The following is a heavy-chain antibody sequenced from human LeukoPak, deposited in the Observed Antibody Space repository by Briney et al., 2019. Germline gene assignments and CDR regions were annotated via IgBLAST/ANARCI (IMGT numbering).Heavy chain of an antibody. J-gene: IGHJ4*02. CDR1: GGSFSGYY. D-gene: IGHD3-22*01. CDR3: ASSYYYDSSGYRD. Sequence: SETLSLTCAVYGGSFSGYYWSWIRQPPGKGLEWIGEINHSGSTNYNPSLKSRVTISVDTSKNQFSLKLSSVTAADTAVYYCASSYYYDSSGYRDWGQGTLVTVSS. V-gene: IGHV4-34*01. CDR2: INHSGST.